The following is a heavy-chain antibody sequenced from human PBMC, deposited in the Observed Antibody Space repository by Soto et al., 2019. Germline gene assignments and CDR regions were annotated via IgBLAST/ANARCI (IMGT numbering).Heavy chain of an antibody. CDR3: ARALREVDY. J-gene: IGHJ4*02. CDR2: ITSSSSYI. V-gene: IGHV3-21*01. D-gene: IGHD3-10*01. Sequence: EVQLVESGGGLVKPGGSLRLSCAASGFTFSSYSMNWVRQAPGKGLEWVSSITSSSSYIFYADSVKGRFTISRDNAKNSLYLQMNSLRAEDTAVYYCARALREVDYWGQGTLVTVSS. CDR1: GFTFSSYS.